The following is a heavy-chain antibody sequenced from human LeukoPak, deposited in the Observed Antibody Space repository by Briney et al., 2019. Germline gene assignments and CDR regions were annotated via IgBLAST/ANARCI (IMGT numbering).Heavy chain of an antibody. CDR1: GYTFTSYY. CDR3: ARGRRFLEWLLAY. J-gene: IGHJ4*02. D-gene: IGHD3-3*01. CDR2: INPSGGST. V-gene: IGHV1-46*01. Sequence: ASVKVSCKASGYTFTSYYMHWVRQAPGQGLEWMGIINPSGGSTSYAQKFQGRVTITADESTSTAYMELSSLRSEDTAVYYCARGRRFLEWLLAYWGQGTLVTVSS.